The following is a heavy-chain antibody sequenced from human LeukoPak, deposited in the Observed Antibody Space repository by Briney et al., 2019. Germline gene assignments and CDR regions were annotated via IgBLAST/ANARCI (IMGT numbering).Heavy chain of an antibody. CDR2: IYYTGRT. CDR3: AQSLGSGNWIGNWFDP. Sequence: KSSETLSLTCTVSGGSISSSSHSWGWIRQPPGKGLEWTGTIYYTGRTYYNPSLESRLTISVDTSKNQFSLKLTSVTAADTAIYYCAQSLGSGNWIGNWFDPWGRGTLVTVSS. V-gene: IGHV4-39*01. D-gene: IGHD1-1*01. CDR1: GGSISSSSHS. J-gene: IGHJ5*02.